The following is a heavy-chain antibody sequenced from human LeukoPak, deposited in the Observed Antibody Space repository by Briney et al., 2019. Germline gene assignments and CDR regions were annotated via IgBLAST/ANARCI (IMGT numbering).Heavy chain of an antibody. CDR1: GGSISSYY. D-gene: IGHD3-22*01. V-gene: IGHV4-4*07. Sequence: PSETLSLTCTVSGGSISSYYWSWIRQPAGKGLEWIGRIYSSGSTNYNPSLKSRVTMSVDTSKNQFSLKLSSVTAADTAVYYCTSRGPLTKTYYYDSSGSTGAFDIWGQGTMVTVSS. CDR2: IYSSGST. CDR3: TSRGPLTKTYYYDSSGSTGAFDI. J-gene: IGHJ3*02.